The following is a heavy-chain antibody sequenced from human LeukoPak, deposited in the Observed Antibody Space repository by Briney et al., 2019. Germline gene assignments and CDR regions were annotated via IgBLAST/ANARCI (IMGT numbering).Heavy chain of an antibody. D-gene: IGHD4-17*01. Sequence: PGGSLRLSCAASGFTVSSNYMSWVRQAPGKGLQWVSVIYSGGSTYYADSVKGRFTISRDSSKNTLYLQMNSLRAEDTAVYYCAKDSMTTVTNVDYWGQGTLVTVSS. J-gene: IGHJ4*02. CDR3: AKDSMTTVTNVDY. CDR2: IYSGGST. V-gene: IGHV3-53*01. CDR1: GFTVSSNY.